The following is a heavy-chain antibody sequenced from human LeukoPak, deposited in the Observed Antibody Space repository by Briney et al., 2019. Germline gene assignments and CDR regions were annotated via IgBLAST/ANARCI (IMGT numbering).Heavy chain of an antibody. CDR1: GASISSYY. V-gene: IGHV4-59*08. D-gene: IGHD6-19*01. CDR2: IYYNGST. CDR3: ARTKAVAGRELLDY. J-gene: IGHJ4*02. Sequence: TSETLSHTCTVSGASISSYYWSWIRESPGKRLEWIGYIYYNGSTTYNPSVKSRVTISVDTSKNQFSLKLSSVTAADTAVYYCARTKAVAGRELLDYWGQGTLVTVSS.